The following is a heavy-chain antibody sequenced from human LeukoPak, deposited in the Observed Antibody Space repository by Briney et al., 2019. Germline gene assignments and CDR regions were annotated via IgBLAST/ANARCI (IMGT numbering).Heavy chain of an antibody. Sequence: KSGGSLRLSCAASGFTFSRYSMNWVRQAPGKGLEWVSFISSSSAYISYTDSVKGRFTISRHNAKNSLYLQMNNLRAEDTSVYYCAKKMDDAFDIWGQGTMVTVSS. V-gene: IGHV3-21*01. CDR1: GFTFSRYS. D-gene: IGHD5-24*01. CDR2: ISSSSAYI. J-gene: IGHJ3*02. CDR3: AKKMDDAFDI.